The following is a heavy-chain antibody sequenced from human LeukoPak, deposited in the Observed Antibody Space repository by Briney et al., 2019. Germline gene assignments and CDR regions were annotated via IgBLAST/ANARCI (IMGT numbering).Heavy chain of an antibody. D-gene: IGHD6-13*01. Sequence: SETLSLTCTVSGGSISSYYWSWIRQPPGKGLEWIGYIYYSGSTNYNPSLKSRVTISVDTSKNQFSLKLSSVTAADTAVYYCARGGDSSSSLDYWGQGTLVTVSS. CDR3: ARGGDSSSSLDY. CDR2: IYYSGST. CDR1: GGSISSYY. J-gene: IGHJ4*02. V-gene: IGHV4-59*01.